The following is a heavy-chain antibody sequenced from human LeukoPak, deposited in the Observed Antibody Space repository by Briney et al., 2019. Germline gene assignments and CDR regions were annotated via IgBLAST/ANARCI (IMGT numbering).Heavy chain of an antibody. V-gene: IGHV3-74*01. CDR3: ARVDSSGWYQPFDY. J-gene: IGHJ4*02. CDR1: GFTFSNYE. Sequence: GGSLRLSCAASGFTFSNYEMHWVRHPPGKGLVWVSRINSDGSSTSYADSVKGRFTISRDNAKNTLYLQMNSLRAEDTAVYYCARVDSSGWYQPFDYWGQGTLVTVSS. CDR2: INSDGSST. D-gene: IGHD6-19*01.